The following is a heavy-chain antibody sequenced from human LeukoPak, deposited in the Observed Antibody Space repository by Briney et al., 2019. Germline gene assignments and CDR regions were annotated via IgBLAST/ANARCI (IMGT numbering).Heavy chain of an antibody. CDR3: ASRWELNWFDP. J-gene: IGHJ5*02. Sequence: PSETLSLTCTVSGGPFSSFHWSWIRQPAGKGLEWLGLIYTSGSTNYSPSLKSRLTMSVDASKHQFSLKLSSVTAADTAVYYCASRWELNWFDPWGQGTLVTVSS. CDR2: IYTSGST. V-gene: IGHV4-4*07. D-gene: IGHD1-26*01. CDR1: GGPFSSFH.